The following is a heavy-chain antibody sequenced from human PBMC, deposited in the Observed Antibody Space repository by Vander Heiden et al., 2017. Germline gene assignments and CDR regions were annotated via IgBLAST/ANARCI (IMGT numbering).Heavy chain of an antibody. Sequence: QVQLVESGGGVVQPGRSLRLSCAASGFTFSSYGMHWVRQAPGKGLEWVAVISYDGSNKYDADSVKGRFTISRDNSKNTLYLQMNSLRAEDTAVYYCAAVYDTLDYWGQGTLVTVSS. V-gene: IGHV3-30*03. D-gene: IGHD3-9*01. J-gene: IGHJ4*02. CDR3: AAVYDTLDY. CDR1: GFTFSSYG. CDR2: ISYDGSNK.